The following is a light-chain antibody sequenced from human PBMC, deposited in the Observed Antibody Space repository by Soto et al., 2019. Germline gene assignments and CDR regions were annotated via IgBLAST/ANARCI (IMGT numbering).Light chain of an antibody. CDR2: DAS. CDR3: QQHKNPPRT. CDR1: QNISSN. J-gene: IGKJ1*01. V-gene: IGKV3-11*01. Sequence: ELTQVPATLAWSPGDRAPLSCRASQNISSNLTWYQQEPGKAPSLLIYDASNMETGIPSRFSGSGSGTDFTLTISSLEPEDFAVYYCQQHKNPPRTFGQGTRVEIK.